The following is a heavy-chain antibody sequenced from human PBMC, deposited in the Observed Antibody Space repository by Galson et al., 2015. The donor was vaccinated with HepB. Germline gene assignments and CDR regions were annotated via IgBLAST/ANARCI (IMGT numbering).Heavy chain of an antibody. CDR2: ISGSGGST. D-gene: IGHD5-24*01. J-gene: IGHJ2*01. CDR3: AKVGGDGYDFDWYFDL. V-gene: IGHV3-23*01. Sequence: LRLSCAASGFTFSSYAMSWVRQAPGKGLEWVSAISGSGGSTYYADSVKGRFTISRDNSKNTLYLQMNSLRAEDTAVYYCAKVGGDGYDFDWYFDLWGRGTLVTVSS. CDR1: GFTFSSYA.